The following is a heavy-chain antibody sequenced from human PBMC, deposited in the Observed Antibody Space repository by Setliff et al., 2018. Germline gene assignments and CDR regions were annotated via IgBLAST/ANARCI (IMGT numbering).Heavy chain of an antibody. CDR3: ARTTGYRLEGDFDY. Sequence: PGGSLRLSCAASGFTFSNYYRTWIRQAPGKGLEWSSYIHDSGNPTYYAESVKARCTVSRDNAKNSLYLQMTSPRAEDTAIYYCARTTGYRLEGDFDYWGQGTLVTVSS. V-gene: IGHV3-11*01. CDR1: GFTFSNYY. CDR2: IHDSGNPT. J-gene: IGHJ4*02. D-gene: IGHD3-16*01.